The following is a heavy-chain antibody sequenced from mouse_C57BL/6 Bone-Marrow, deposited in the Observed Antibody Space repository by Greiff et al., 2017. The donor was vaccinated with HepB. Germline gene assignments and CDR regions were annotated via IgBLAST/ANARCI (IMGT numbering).Heavy chain of an antibody. CDR3: ARSRGTTVVAEWYFDV. V-gene: IGHV1-81*01. D-gene: IGHD1-1*01. CDR1: GYTFTSYG. CDR2: IYPRSGNT. J-gene: IGHJ1*03. Sequence: QVQLKESGAELARPGASVKLSCKASGYTFTSYGISWVKQRTGQGLEWIGEIYPRSGNTYYNEKFKGKATLTADKSSSTAYMELRSLTSEDSAVYFCARSRGTTVVAEWYFDVWGTGTTVTVSS.